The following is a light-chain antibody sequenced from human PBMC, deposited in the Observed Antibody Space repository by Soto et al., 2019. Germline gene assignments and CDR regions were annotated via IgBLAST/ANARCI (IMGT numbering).Light chain of an antibody. Sequence: DIQMTQSPSSLSASVGDRVTITCQASQDIRNYLTWYQQKPGKAPKLLIYDASNLATGVPSRFSGSGSGRSFTFTISSLQPEDIATYYCQQCDDFITFGGGTRIEIK. CDR2: DAS. CDR1: QDIRNY. V-gene: IGKV1-33*01. J-gene: IGKJ4*01. CDR3: QQCDDFIT.